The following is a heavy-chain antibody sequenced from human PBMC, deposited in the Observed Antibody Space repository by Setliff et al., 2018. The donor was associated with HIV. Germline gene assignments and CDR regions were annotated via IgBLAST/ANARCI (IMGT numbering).Heavy chain of an antibody. CDR2: IYHTGSS. Sequence: SETLSLTCDVSGFSISSRYYWGWIRQSPGKGLEWIGNIYHTGSSYYNPSLNDRATTSLDTSKNQFSLKLNSVTAADTAVYYCARAAAGNTGPFDLWGQGSPVTV. CDR1: GFSISSRYY. D-gene: IGHD4-17*01. V-gene: IGHV4-38-2*01. CDR3: ARAAAGNTGPFDL. J-gene: IGHJ4*02.